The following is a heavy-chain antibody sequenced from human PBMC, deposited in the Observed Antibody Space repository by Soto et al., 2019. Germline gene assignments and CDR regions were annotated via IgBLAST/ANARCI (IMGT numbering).Heavy chain of an antibody. D-gene: IGHD2-2*01. V-gene: IGHV1-69*01. J-gene: IGHJ6*02. CDR2: IIPIFGTA. CDR3: ARLAGGGVVPAALYYYYGMDV. CDR1: GGTFSSYA. Sequence: QVQLVQSGAEVKKPGSSVKVSCKASGGTFSSYAISWVRQAPGQGLEWMGGIIPIFGTANYAQKFQGRVTITAAESTSTAYMELSSLRSEDTAVYYCARLAGGGVVPAALYYYYGMDVWGQGTTVTVSS.